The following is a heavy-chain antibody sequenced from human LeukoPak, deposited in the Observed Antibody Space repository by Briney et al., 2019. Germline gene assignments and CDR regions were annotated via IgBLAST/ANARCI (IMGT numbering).Heavy chain of an antibody. V-gene: IGHV3-30*18. CDR2: ISYDGSNK. J-gene: IGHJ4*02. D-gene: IGHD4-17*01. CDR1: GFTFSSSW. CDR3: AKARRYDYGPFDY. Sequence: GGSLRLSCVASGFTFSSSWMSWVRQAPGKGLEWVAVISYDGSNKYYADSVKGRFTISRDNSKNTLYLQMNSLRAEDTAVYYCAKARRYDYGPFDYWGQGTLVTVSS.